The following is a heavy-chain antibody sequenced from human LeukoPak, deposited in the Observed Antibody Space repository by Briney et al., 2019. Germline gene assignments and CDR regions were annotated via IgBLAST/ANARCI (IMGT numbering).Heavy chain of an antibody. V-gene: IGHV4-34*01. CDR1: GGSFSGYY. D-gene: IGHD5-18*01. Sequence: SETLSLTCAVYGGSFSGYYWSWIRQPPGKGLEWTGEINHSGSTNYNPSLKSRVTISVDTSKNQFSLKLSSVTAADTAVYYCARRAGYSYGYEPFDYWGQGTLVTVSS. CDR2: INHSGST. J-gene: IGHJ4*02. CDR3: ARRAGYSYGYEPFDY.